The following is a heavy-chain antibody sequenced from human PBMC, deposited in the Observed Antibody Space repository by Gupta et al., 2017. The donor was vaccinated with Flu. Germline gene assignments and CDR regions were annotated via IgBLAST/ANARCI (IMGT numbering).Heavy chain of an antibody. CDR2: IGSKAYGGTT. CDR3: TREGRYSSGWYPDAFDY. V-gene: IGHV3-49*04. Sequence: VQLVESGGGLVQPGRSLRLSCTDSGFTFGDYAMSWVRQAQGKGLEWVGFIGSKAYGGTTEYAASVKGRFTISRDDSKSIAYLQMNSLKTEDTAVYYCTREGRYSSGWYPDAFDYWGQGTLVTVSS. J-gene: IGHJ4*02. CDR1: GFTFGDYA. D-gene: IGHD6-19*01.